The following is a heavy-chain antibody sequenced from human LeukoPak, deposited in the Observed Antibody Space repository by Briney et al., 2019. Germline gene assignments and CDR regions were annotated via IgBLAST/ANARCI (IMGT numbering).Heavy chain of an antibody. CDR1: GYTFTSYG. CDR3: ARGRGRGRIAVAGYFDY. Sequence: GASVKVSCKASGYTFTSYGISWVRQAPGQGLEWMGWISAYNGNTNYAQKLQGKVTMTTDTSTSTAYMELRSLRSDDTAVYYCARGRGRGRIAVAGYFDYWGQGTLVTVSS. D-gene: IGHD6-19*01. V-gene: IGHV1-18*01. J-gene: IGHJ4*02. CDR2: ISAYNGNT.